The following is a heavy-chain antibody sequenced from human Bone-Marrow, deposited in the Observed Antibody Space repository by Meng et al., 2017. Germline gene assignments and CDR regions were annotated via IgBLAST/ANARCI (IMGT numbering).Heavy chain of an antibody. CDR3: ARDEDISAAGKLFGDY. CDR2: INPKSGDT. V-gene: IGHV1-2*06. CDR1: GYTFPDYW. Sequence: QGVRVQLGAEVKKPGASVKVSCKASGYTFPDYWLHWVRRAPGQGLEWMGRINPKSGDTHYAQRFQGRVTMTGDTSISTAYMELSGLRSDDTAMYYCARDEDISAAGKLFGDYWGQGTLVTVSS. D-gene: IGHD6-13*01. J-gene: IGHJ4*02.